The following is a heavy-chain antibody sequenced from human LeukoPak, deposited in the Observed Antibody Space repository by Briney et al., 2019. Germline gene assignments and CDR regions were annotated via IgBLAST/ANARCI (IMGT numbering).Heavy chain of an antibody. CDR2: IYHSGST. CDR1: GGSISSGGYS. D-gene: IGHD6-19*01. J-gene: IGHJ5*02. V-gene: IGHV4-30-2*01. CDR3: AREMGQWLGHNWFDP. Sequence: SQTLSLTCAVSGGSISSGGYSWSWIRQPPGKGLEWIGYIYHSGSTYYNPSLKSRVTISVDRSKNQFSLKLSSVTAADTAVYYCAREMGQWLGHNWFDPWGQGTLVTVPS.